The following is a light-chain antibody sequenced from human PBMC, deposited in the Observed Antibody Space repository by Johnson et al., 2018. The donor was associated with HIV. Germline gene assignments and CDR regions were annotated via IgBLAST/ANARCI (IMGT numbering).Light chain of an antibody. Sequence: QSVLTQSPSVSAAPGQKVTISCSGSSSNIGNNYVSWYQHLPGTAPKLLIYEDNKRPSGIPDRFSGSKSATSATLDITGLQTGDEADYYCGTWDSSLSAGIFGTGTKVTVL. CDR3: GTWDSSLSAGI. J-gene: IGLJ1*01. V-gene: IGLV1-51*02. CDR1: SSNIGNNY. CDR2: EDN.